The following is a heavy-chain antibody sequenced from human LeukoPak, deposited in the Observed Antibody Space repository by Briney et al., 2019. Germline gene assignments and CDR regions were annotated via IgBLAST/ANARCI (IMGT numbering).Heavy chain of an antibody. D-gene: IGHD2-2*01. CDR3: ARAHGVVVVPAARVYYYYYMDV. CDR1: GFTFSSYW. CDR2: IKQDGSEK. V-gene: IGHV3-7*01. J-gene: IGHJ6*03. Sequence: GGSLRLSCAASGFTFSSYWMSWVRQAPGKGLEWVANIKQDGSEKYYVDSVKGRFTISRDNAKNSLYLQMNSLRAEDTAVYYCARAHGVVVVPAARVYYYYYMDVWGKGTTVTVSS.